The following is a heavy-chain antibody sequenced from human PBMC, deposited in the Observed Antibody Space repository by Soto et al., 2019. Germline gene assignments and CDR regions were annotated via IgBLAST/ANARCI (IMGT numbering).Heavy chain of an antibody. J-gene: IGHJ5*02. CDR2: IYPSGST. D-gene: IGHD6-6*01. Sequence: QLQLQESGSGLVKPSQSLSLTCAVSGDSISSGGHSWSWIRQPPGQGLEWIGYIYPSGSTYYNPSLETRVTLSVYMPKNQFSLKLTSVTAADTAFYYCARRIAVRPRKNWFAPRCQGMLVSVSS. CDR1: GDSISSGGHS. V-gene: IGHV4-30-2*01. CDR3: ARRIAVRPRKNWFAP.